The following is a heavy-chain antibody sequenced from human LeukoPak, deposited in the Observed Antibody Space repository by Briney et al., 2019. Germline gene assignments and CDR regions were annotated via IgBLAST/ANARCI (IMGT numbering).Heavy chain of an antibody. V-gene: IGHV1-18*01. D-gene: IGHD3-10*01. J-gene: IGHJ4*02. CDR3: AREVNYYGSGSLYYYFDY. Sequence: ASVKVSCKASGYTFTSYGISWVRQAPGQRLEWMGWISAYNGNTNYAQKLQGRVTMTTDTSTSTAYMELRSLRSDDTAVYYCAREVNYYGSGSLYYYFDYWGQGTLVTVSS. CDR1: GYTFTSYG. CDR2: ISAYNGNT.